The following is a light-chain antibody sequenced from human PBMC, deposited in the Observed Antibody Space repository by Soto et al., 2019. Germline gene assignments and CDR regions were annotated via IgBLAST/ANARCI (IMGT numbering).Light chain of an antibody. CDR2: FND. CDR3: AVWDDSVNGWV. J-gene: IGLJ2*01. CDR1: SANIGSHT. V-gene: IGLV1-44*01. Sequence: QSVLTQPPSASGTPGQRVTVSCSGSSANIGSHTVNWYLQLPGTAPKLLIYFNDQRPSGVPDRFSRFKSDTSASLAISGLQSEDEAHYYCAVWDDSVNGWVFGGGTKLTVL.